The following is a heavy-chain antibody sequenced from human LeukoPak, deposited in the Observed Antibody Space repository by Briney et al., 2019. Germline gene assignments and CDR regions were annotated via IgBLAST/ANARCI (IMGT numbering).Heavy chain of an antibody. CDR3: ARAPSEIGGYYPEYFRH. CDR2: IKSDVST. CDR1: GFTFSTYW. D-gene: IGHD3-22*01. V-gene: IGHV3-74*01. J-gene: IGHJ1*01. Sequence: TGGSLRLSCAASGFTFSTYWMHWVRQAPGKGLVWVSRIKSDVSTNYADSVKGRFTISRDNAKNTVSLRMNSLRPEDTGVYYCARAPSEIGGYYPEYFRHWGQGTLVTASS.